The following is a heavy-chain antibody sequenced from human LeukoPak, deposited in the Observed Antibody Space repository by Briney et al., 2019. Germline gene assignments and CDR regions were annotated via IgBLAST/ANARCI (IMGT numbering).Heavy chain of an antibody. CDR1: GGSISSYY. J-gene: IGHJ6*02. Sequence: PSETLSLTCTVSGGSISSYYWSWIRQPPGKGLEWTGYIYYSGSTNYNPSLKSRVTISVDTSKNQFSLKLSSVTAADTAVYYCARVEYSYGYYYYYGVDVWGQGTTVTVSS. CDR2: IYYSGST. V-gene: IGHV4-59*01. CDR3: ARVEYSYGYYYYYGVDV. D-gene: IGHD5-18*01.